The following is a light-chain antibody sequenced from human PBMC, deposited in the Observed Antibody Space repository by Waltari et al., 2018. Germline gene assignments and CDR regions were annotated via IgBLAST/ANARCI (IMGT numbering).Light chain of an antibody. CDR2: PAS. Sequence: DIQMTQSPSSLSASIGDRVPITCRASQSISTYLNWYQQKVGQAQQLLIHPASRVQGGVPSTFSGSGSGAAFTLTISSLQPEDFATYFCRQSYAPPFTFGPGTKVEIK. V-gene: IGKV1-39*01. J-gene: IGKJ3*01. CDR1: QSISTY. CDR3: RQSYAPPFT.